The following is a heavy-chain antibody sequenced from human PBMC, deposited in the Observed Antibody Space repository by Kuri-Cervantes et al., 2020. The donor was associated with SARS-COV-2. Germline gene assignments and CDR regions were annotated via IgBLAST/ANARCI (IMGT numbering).Heavy chain of an antibody. J-gene: IGHJ4*02. CDR1: GFTFGSYS. V-gene: IGHV3-21*01. CDR2: ISNSGSYI. CDR3: ASDCYDFNNGYYTGQFAY. Sequence: GESLKISCAASGFTFGSYSMSWVRQAPGKGLEWVSSISNSGSYIYYAESVRGRFTIARANAKTSLYLKMNSLGAEDTAVYYCASDCYDFNNGYYTGQFAYWGQGTLVTVSS. D-gene: IGHD3-3*01.